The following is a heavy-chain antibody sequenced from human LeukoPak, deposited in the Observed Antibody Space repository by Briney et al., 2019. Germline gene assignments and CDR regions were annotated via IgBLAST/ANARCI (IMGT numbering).Heavy chain of an antibody. V-gene: IGHV3-21*01. CDR3: ARDFITSDTYYYDSSGYSGTNWFDP. D-gene: IGHD3-22*01. CDR1: GFTFSSYS. Sequence: GGSLRLSCAASGFTFSSYSMNWVRQAPRKGLEWVSFISSSSSDIYYADSVKGRFTISRDNAKNSLYLQMNSLRAEDTAVYYCARDFITSDTYYYDSSGYSGTNWFDPWGQGTLVTVSS. CDR2: ISSSSSDI. J-gene: IGHJ5*02.